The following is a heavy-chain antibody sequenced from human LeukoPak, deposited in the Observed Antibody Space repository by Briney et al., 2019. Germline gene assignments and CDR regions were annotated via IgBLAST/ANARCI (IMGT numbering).Heavy chain of an antibody. V-gene: IGHV3-48*04. CDR2: ITSSGRAI. Sequence: GGSLRLSCAASGFIFSSYSMNWVRQAPGKGLEWLSYITSSGRAIYYADSVKGRFTISRDNAKNSLYLQMNSLRAEDTAVYYCARDQIGPVAGTDYWGQGTLVTVSS. CDR3: ARDQIGPVAGTDY. CDR1: GFIFSSYS. D-gene: IGHD6-19*01. J-gene: IGHJ4*02.